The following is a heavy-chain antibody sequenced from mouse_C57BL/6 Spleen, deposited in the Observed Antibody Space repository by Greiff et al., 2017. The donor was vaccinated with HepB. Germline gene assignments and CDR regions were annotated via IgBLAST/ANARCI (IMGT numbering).Heavy chain of an antibody. CDR2: ISDGGSYT. Sequence: EVQVVESGGGLVKPGGSLKLSCAASGFTFSSYAMSWVRQTPEKRLEWVATISDGGSYTYYPDNVKGRFTISRDNAKNNLYLQMSHLKSEDTAMYYCARASEAYWGQGTLVTVSA. D-gene: IGHD3-1*01. CDR3: ARASEAY. CDR1: GFTFSSYA. V-gene: IGHV5-4*01. J-gene: IGHJ3*01.